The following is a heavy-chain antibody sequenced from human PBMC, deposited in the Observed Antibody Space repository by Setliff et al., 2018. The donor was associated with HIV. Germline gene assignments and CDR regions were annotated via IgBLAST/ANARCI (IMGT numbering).Heavy chain of an antibody. CDR2: IIPIFGTA. D-gene: IGHD6-19*01. J-gene: IGHJ6*03. V-gene: IGHV1-69*05. CDR1: GGTFSTYA. CDR3: ARSLERQWLVPYYMDV. Sequence: SVKVSCKASGGTFSTYAISWVRQAPGQGLEWMGGIIPIFGTANYDQRFQDRVTITRDTFASTAYMELSSLRSEDTAVYYCARSLERQWLVPYYMDVWGKGTTVTVSS.